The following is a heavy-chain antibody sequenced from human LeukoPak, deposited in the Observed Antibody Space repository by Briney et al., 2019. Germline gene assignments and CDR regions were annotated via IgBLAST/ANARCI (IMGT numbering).Heavy chain of an antibody. CDR3: ARTPPRRDDY. Sequence: GGSLRLSCAASGFAFSSFAMNWVRQAPGKGLEWVSFITESGNIEKYADSVKGRFTISRDNAKNSVYLQMNSLRAEDTAVYHCARTPPRRDDYWGQGTLVTVSS. V-gene: IGHV3-48*03. CDR1: GFAFSSFA. CDR2: ITESGNIE. J-gene: IGHJ4*02.